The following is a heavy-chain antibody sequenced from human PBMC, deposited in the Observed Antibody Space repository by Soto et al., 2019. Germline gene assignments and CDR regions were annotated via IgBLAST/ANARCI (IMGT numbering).Heavy chain of an antibody. CDR3: ARDRRDGYNWAWFDP. CDR1: GGSSSSYY. D-gene: IGHD5-12*01. Sequence: SETLSLTCTVSGGSSSSYYWSWIRQPPGKGLEWIGYIYYSGSTNYNPSLKSRVTISVDTSKNQFSLKLSSVTAADTAVYYCARDRRDGYNWAWFDPWGQGTLVTVSS. J-gene: IGHJ5*02. V-gene: IGHV4-59*01. CDR2: IYYSGST.